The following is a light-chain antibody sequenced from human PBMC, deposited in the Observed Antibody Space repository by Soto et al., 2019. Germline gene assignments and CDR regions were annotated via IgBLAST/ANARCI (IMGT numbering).Light chain of an antibody. CDR3: QQYGGSRT. V-gene: IGKV3-20*01. CDR2: GAS. Sequence: EIVLTQSPGTLSLSPGERATLSCRASQSVSSSYLAWYHQKPGQAPRLLIYGASSRATGIPDRFSGSGSGTVFTLTISRLEPEDFAVYYCQQYGGSRTFGQGTKVEI. CDR1: QSVSSSY. J-gene: IGKJ1*01.